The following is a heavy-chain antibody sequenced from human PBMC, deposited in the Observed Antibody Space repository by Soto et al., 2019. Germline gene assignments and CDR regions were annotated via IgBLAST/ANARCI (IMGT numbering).Heavy chain of an antibody. D-gene: IGHD6-13*01. V-gene: IGHV4-30-4*01. CDR1: GGSISSGDYY. Sequence: QVQLQESGPGLVKPSQTLSLTCTVSGGSISSGDYYWSWIRQPPGKGLEWIGYIYYSGSTYYNPSLKSRVTISVDTSKNQCSRKLSSVTAADTAVYYCARVFRSYSSSWAFDYWGQGTLVTVSS. CDR2: IYYSGST. CDR3: ARVFRSYSSSWAFDY. J-gene: IGHJ4*02.